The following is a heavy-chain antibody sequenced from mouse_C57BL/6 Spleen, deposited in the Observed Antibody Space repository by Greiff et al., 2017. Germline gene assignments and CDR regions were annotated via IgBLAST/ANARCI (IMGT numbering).Heavy chain of an antibody. Sequence: QVQLQQSGAELVRPGASVTLSCKASGYTFTDYEMHWVKQTPVHGLEWIGAIDPETGGTAYNQKFKGKAILTADKSSSTAYMELRSLTSEDSAVYYSTRGGPYAMDYWGQGTSVTVSS. CDR2: IDPETGGT. CDR3: TRGGPYAMDY. CDR1: GYTFTDYE. V-gene: IGHV1-15*01. J-gene: IGHJ4*01.